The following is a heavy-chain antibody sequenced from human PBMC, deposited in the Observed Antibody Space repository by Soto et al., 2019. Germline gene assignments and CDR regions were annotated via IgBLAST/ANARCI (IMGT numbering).Heavy chain of an antibody. CDR3: ARLHSSGWYYFDY. Sequence: SETLSLTCTVSGGSISSSSYYWGWIRQPPGKGLEWIGSIYYSGSTYYNPSLKSRVTISVDTSKNQFSLKLSSVTAADTAVYYCARLHSSGWYYFDYWGQGNLVTVSS. D-gene: IGHD6-19*01. CDR2: IYYSGST. CDR1: GGSISSSSYY. J-gene: IGHJ4*02. V-gene: IGHV4-39*01.